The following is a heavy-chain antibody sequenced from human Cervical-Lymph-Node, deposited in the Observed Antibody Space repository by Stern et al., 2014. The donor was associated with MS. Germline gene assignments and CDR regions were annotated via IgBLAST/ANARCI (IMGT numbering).Heavy chain of an antibody. D-gene: IGHD6-13*01. CDR1: GFSLSRFA. CDR3: ASAYSSSHYYFDY. Sequence: DQLVESGGGVVQPGRSLRLSCAASGFSLSRFAMHWVRQAPGKGLEWGALMWYDESIPCYADSVTGRFTIPRDNFKNTLYRQMNSLKAEDTAVYYCASAYSSSHYYFDYWGQGTLVTVSS. CDR2: MWYDESIP. J-gene: IGHJ4*02. V-gene: IGHV3-33*01.